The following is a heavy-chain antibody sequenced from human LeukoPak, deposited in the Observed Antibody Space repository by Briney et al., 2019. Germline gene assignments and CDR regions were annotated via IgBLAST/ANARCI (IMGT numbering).Heavy chain of an antibody. CDR2: INHSGST. CDR3: ARGGGSYYDY. J-gene: IGHJ4*02. V-gene: IGHV4-34*01. D-gene: IGHD3-16*01. CDR1: GGSFSGYY. Sequence: SETLSLTCAVYGGSFSGYYWSWIRQPPGKGLEWIGEINHSGSTNYNPSLKSRVTISVDTSKNQFYLKLSSVTAADTAVYYCARGGGSYYDYWGQGTLVTVSS.